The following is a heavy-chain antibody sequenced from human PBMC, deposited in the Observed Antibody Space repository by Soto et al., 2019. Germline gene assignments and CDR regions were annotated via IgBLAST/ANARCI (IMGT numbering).Heavy chain of an antibody. J-gene: IGHJ4*02. CDR2: MNPHTGDT. V-gene: IGHV1-8*01. CDR3: ARGGGYIFDY. D-gene: IGHD5-12*01. CDR1: GYTFIRYD. Sequence: QVQLVQSGAEVKKPGASVKVSCKASGYTFIRYDINWVRQATGQGLEWMGWMNPHTGDTGYAQKFQGSVTMTRNTSINTANLELRRLRSDDTAVYFCARGGGYIFDYWGQGTLVTVSS.